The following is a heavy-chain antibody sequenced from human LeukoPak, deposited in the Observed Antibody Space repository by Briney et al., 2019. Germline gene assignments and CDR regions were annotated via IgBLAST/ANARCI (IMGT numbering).Heavy chain of an antibody. CDR3: ATGRDADSARGYYDMDV. D-gene: IGHD5-24*01. CDR1: GGSISSGGYY. J-gene: IGHJ6*02. V-gene: IGHV4-31*03. Sequence: SQTLSLTCTVSGGSISSGGYYWSWIRQHPGKGLEWIGYIYYSGSTNYNPPLKSRVTMSVDTSKNQFSLKLSSVTAADTAVYYCATGRDADSARGYYDMDVWGQGTTVTVSS. CDR2: IYYSGST.